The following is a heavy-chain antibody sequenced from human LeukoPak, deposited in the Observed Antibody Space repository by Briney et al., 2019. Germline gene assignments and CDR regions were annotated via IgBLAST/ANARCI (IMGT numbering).Heavy chain of an antibody. CDR3: ARDFLRGASDI. CDR2: ISPYNGNT. J-gene: IGHJ3*02. Sequence: ASVKVSCKASGYTFTSYGISWVRQAPGQGLEWMGWISPYNGNTKYAQKFQGRVTMTRDTSISTAYMELSRLRSDDTAVYYCARDFLRGASDIWGQGTMVTVSS. D-gene: IGHD3-3*01. CDR1: GYTFTSYG. V-gene: IGHV1-18*01.